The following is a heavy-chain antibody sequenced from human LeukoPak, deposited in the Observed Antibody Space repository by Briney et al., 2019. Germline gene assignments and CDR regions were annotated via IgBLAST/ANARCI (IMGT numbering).Heavy chain of an antibody. V-gene: IGHV3-21*01. Sequence: GGSLRLSCAASGFTFRNFGINCVRQAPGKGLEWVSSISSSSSYISYADSVKGRFTISRDNAKNSLDLQMNSLRAEDTAVYYCAIDRYSSGWYTFDYWGQGTLVTVSS. J-gene: IGHJ4*02. CDR2: ISSSSSYI. CDR1: GFTFRNFG. D-gene: IGHD6-19*01. CDR3: AIDRYSSGWYTFDY.